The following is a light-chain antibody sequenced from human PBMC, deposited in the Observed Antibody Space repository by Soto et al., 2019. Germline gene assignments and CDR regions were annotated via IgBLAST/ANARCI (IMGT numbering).Light chain of an antibody. Sequence: QSVLTQPPSASGTPGQRVTMSCSGSRSNIGSYTVNWYQQLPRTAPKLLMNHDNQRPSGVPDRFSGSKSGTSASLAISGLQSEDEADYYCATWDASLHGWVFGGGTQLTVL. CDR3: ATWDASLHGWV. J-gene: IGLJ2*01. CDR2: HDN. V-gene: IGLV1-44*01. CDR1: RSNIGSYT.